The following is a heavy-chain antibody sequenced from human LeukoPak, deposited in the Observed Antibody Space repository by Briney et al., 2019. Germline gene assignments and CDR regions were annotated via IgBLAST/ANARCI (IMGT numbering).Heavy chain of an antibody. J-gene: IGHJ4*02. Sequence: GGSLRLSCAASGFTFSSYGMHWVRQAPGKGLEWVAVISYDGSNKYYADSVKGRFTISRDNSKNTLYLQMNSLRAEDTAVYYCAKDRAVAAYYFDYWGQGTLVTVSS. CDR3: AKDRAVAAYYFDY. D-gene: IGHD6-19*01. CDR2: ISYDGSNK. V-gene: IGHV3-30*18. CDR1: GFTFSSYG.